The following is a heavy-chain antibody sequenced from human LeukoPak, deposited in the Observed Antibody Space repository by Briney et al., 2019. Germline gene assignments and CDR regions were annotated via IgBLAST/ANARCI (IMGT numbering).Heavy chain of an antibody. CDR3: ARGVMAARLYYFDY. CDR2: ITGSGDYT. Sequence: GGPLRLSCAASGFSFRSHPMNWARQAPGKGLEWVSGITGSGDYTYYIDSVQGRFTISRDNSKNMLFLQMNSLRAEDTAVYYCARGVMAARLYYFDYWGRGILVTVSS. CDR1: GFSFRSHP. V-gene: IGHV3-23*01. J-gene: IGHJ4*02. D-gene: IGHD2-21*01.